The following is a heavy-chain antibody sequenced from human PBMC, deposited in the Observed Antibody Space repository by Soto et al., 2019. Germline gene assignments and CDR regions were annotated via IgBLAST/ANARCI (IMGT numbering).Heavy chain of an antibody. D-gene: IGHD3-22*01. CDR2: IIPIFGTA. CDR3: ARESYYYDSSGQADAFDI. Sequence: SVKVSCKASGGTFSSYAISWVRQAPGQGLEWMGGIIPIFGTANYAQKFHGRVTITADESTSTAYMELSSLRSEDTAVYYCARESYYYDSSGQADAFDIWGQGTMVTVSS. V-gene: IGHV1-69*13. CDR1: GGTFSSYA. J-gene: IGHJ3*02.